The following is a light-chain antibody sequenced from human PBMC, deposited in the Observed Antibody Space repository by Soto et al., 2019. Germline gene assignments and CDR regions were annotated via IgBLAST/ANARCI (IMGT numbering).Light chain of an antibody. J-gene: IGKJ4*01. CDR2: HAS. CDR1: QSVSSSY. Sequence: EIVLTQSPGTLSLSPGERATLSCRASQSVSSSYLAWYQQKPGQAPRLLIYHASNRATGIPARFSGSGSGTDFTLTISSLEPEDFAVYYCQQRSSWPLTFGGGTKVDIK. V-gene: IGKV3-11*01. CDR3: QQRSSWPLT.